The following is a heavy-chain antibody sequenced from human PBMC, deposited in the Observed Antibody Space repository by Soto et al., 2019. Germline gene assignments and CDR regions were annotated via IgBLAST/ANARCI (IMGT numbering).Heavy chain of an antibody. V-gene: IGHV3-30-3*01. D-gene: IGHD2-8*01. CDR3: ARGFPQYCTNGVCSLTHFDY. CDR1: GFTFSSYA. CDR2: ISYDGSNK. Sequence: GGSLRLSYAASGFTFSSYAMHWVRQAPGKGLEWVAVISYDGSNKYYADSVKGRFTISRDNSKNTLYLQMNSLRAEDTAVYYCARGFPQYCTNGVCSLTHFDYWGQGTLVTVSS. J-gene: IGHJ4*02.